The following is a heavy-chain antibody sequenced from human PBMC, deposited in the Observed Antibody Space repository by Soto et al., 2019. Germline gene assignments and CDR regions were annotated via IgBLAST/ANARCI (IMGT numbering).Heavy chain of an antibody. D-gene: IGHD3-10*01. V-gene: IGHV1-18*01. J-gene: IGHJ6*02. CDR2: ISAYNGNT. CDR1: GYTFTSYG. Sequence: ASVKVSCKASGYTFTSYGISWVRQAPGQGLEWMGWISAYNGNTNYAQKLQGRVTMTTDTSTSTAYMELRSLRSDDTAVYYCASNYLYYYGSGNTNYYGMDVWGQGILVTVSS. CDR3: ASNYLYYYGSGNTNYYGMDV.